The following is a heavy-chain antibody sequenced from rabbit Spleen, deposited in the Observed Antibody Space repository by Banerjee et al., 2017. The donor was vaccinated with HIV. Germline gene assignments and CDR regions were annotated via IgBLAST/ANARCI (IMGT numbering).Heavy chain of an antibody. CDR3: ARQDRDYGDNGYLDL. Sequence: QEQLEESGGDLVKPEGSLTLTCTASGFSFSSNYFMCWVRQAPGKGLEWIACIDAGSSGSTYYASWAKGRFTISKTSSTTVTLQMTSLTAADTATYFCARQDRDYGDNGYLDLWGPGTLVTVS. D-gene: IGHD1-1*01. CDR1: GFSFSSNYF. J-gene: IGHJ4*01. V-gene: IGHV1S45*01. CDR2: IDAGSSGST.